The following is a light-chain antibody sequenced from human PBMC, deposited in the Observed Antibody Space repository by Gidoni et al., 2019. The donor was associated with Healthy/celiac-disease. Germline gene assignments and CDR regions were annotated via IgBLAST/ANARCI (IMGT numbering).Light chain of an antibody. Sequence: DSVMTQSPLSLPVTPGEPASISCRSSQSLLHSNGYNYLDWYLQKPGQSPQLLIYLGSNRASGVPDRFSGSGSGTDFTLKISRVEAEDVGVYYCMQALQTPWTFXXXTKVEIK. V-gene: IGKV2-28*01. CDR1: QSLLHSNGYNY. CDR2: LGS. J-gene: IGKJ1*01. CDR3: MQALQTPWT.